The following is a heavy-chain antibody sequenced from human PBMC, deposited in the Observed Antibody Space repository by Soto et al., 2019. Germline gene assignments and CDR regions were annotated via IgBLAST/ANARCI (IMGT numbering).Heavy chain of an antibody. Sequence: ALSLTWGVAEGTIGDRGYCCTWKQQPPGKALEWIGHTYPSGNPYYNPSLKSRVIITVDRSKNQSPLKLISVPAADTAVYYCAKKTYGDYVGYFDPWGQGTLVTVSS. D-gene: IGHD4-17*01. J-gene: IGHJ5*02. CDR1: EGTIGDRGYC. V-gene: IGHV4-30-2*01. CDR2: TYPSGNP. CDR3: AKKTYGDYVGYFDP.